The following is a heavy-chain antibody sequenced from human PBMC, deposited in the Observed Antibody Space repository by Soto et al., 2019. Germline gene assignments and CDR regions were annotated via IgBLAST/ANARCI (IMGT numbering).Heavy chain of an antibody. V-gene: IGHV1-69*13. CDR2: IIPIFGTA. Sequence: GASVKVSCKASGGTFSSYAISWVRQAPGQGLEWMGGIIPIFGTANYAQKFQGRVTITADESTSTAYMELSSLRSEDTAVYYCARAPIVVVPAAMRPYYFDYWGQGTLVTV. J-gene: IGHJ4*02. CDR1: GGTFSSYA. CDR3: ARAPIVVVPAAMRPYYFDY. D-gene: IGHD2-2*01.